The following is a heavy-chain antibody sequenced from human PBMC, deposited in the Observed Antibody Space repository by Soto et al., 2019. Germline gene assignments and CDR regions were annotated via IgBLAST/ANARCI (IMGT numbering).Heavy chain of an antibody. J-gene: IGHJ6*03. CDR1: GGSISSYY. CDR2: IYYSGST. V-gene: IGHV4-59*01. Sequence: PSETLSLTCTVSGGSISSYYWSWIRHPPGKGLEWIGYIYYSGSTNYHPSLKSRVTISVDTSKNQFSLKLSSVTAADTAVYYCARDLGPTSYYYYYVDVWGKGTTVTVSS. CDR3: ARDLGPTSYYYYYVDV.